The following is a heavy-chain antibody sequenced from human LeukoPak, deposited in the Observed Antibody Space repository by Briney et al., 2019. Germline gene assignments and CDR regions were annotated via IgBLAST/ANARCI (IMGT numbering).Heavy chain of an antibody. CDR2: VSAYNGNT. D-gene: IGHD3-22*01. V-gene: IGHV1-18*01. CDR3: ARSIQRYYYDSSGYYHFDY. Sequence: GASVKVSCKASGYTFTSYGISWVRQAPGQGLEWMGWVSAYNGNTNYAQKPQGRVTMTTDTSTSTAYMELRSLRSDDTAVYYCARSIQRYYYDSSGYYHFDYWGQGTLVTVSS. CDR1: GYTFTSYG. J-gene: IGHJ4*02.